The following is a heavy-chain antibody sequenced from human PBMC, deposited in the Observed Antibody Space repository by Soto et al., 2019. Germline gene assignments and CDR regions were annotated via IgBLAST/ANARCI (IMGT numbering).Heavy chain of an antibody. D-gene: IGHD3-10*01. J-gene: IGHJ6*02. V-gene: IGHV3-7*05. CDR3: AKDRSPHSYYYYGMDV. Sequence: GGSLRLSCAASGFTFSNYWMSWFRQAPGKGLEWVADISQNGGEKYYVDSVKGRFTISRDNSKNTLYLQMNSLRAEDTAVYYCAKDRSPHSYYYYGMDVWGQGTTVTVSS. CDR2: ISQNGGEK. CDR1: GFTFSNYW.